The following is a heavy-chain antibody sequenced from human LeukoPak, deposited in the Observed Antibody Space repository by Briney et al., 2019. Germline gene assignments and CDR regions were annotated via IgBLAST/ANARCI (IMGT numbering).Heavy chain of an antibody. CDR2: ISSNGGST. CDR3: AKSAIAAAGFYYYYYGMDV. Sequence: GESLRLSCAASGFTFSSHAMHWVRQAPGKGLEYVSAISSNGGSTNYANSVKGRFTISRDNSKNTLYLQMGSLRAEDMAVYYCAKSAIAAAGFYYYYYGMDVWGQGTTVTVSS. V-gene: IGHV3-64*01. CDR1: GFTFSSHA. D-gene: IGHD6-13*01. J-gene: IGHJ6*02.